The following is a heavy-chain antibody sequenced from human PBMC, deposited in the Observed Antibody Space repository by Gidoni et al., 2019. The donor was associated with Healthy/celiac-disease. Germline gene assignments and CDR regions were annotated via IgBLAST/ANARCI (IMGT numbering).Heavy chain of an antibody. Sequence: QVQLQESGPGLVKPSQTLSLTCTVSVGSISSGGYYWSWIRQHPGKGLEWIGYIYYSGSTYYNPSLKSRVTISVDTSKNQFSLKLSSVTAADTAVYYCARGYNWNYRGKYFDYWGQGTLVTVSS. CDR2: IYYSGST. CDR1: VGSISSGGYY. CDR3: ARGYNWNYRGKYFDY. V-gene: IGHV4-31*03. J-gene: IGHJ4*02. D-gene: IGHD1-7*01.